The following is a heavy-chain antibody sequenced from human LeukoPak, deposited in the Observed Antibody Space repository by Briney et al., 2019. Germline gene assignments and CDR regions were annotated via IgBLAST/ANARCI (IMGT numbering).Heavy chain of an antibody. Sequence: PGGSLRLSYAASGFTFSSYSMNWVRQAPGKGMEWVSSISSSSSYIYYADSVKGRFTISRDNAKNSLYLQMNSLRAEDTAVYYCARDSTVVVVAATPPDYWGQGTLVTVSS. J-gene: IGHJ4*02. CDR3: ARDSTVVVVAATPPDY. D-gene: IGHD2-15*01. V-gene: IGHV3-21*01. CDR2: ISSSSSYI. CDR1: GFTFSSYS.